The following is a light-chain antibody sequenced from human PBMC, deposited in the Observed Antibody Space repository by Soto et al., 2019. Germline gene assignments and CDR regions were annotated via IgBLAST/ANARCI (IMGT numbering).Light chain of an antibody. CDR1: QNIGNY. CDR3: QQSYTAVFT. CDR2: GAS. Sequence: DIQMTQSPSSLSASVGDRVTITCRASQNIGNYLNWYQQKPGKVPNLLIYGASSLHSGVPSRFSGSGSGTDFTLTINTLQPEDFATYYCQQSYTAVFTFGPGTKVDVK. V-gene: IGKV1-39*01. J-gene: IGKJ3*01.